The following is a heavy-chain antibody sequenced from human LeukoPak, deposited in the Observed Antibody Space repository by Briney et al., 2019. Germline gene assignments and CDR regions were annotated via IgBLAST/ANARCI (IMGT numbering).Heavy chain of an antibody. CDR1: GFTFDDYA. Sequence: GGSLRLSCAASGFTFDDYAMHWVRQAPGKGLEWVSGISWNSYTIGYADSVKGRFTISRDNAKNSLYLQMNSLRAEDTALYYCAKDMRTEYYDILTGYLDYWGQGTLVTVSS. CDR3: AKDMRTEYYDILTGYLDY. CDR2: ISWNSYTI. J-gene: IGHJ4*02. V-gene: IGHV3-9*01. D-gene: IGHD3-9*01.